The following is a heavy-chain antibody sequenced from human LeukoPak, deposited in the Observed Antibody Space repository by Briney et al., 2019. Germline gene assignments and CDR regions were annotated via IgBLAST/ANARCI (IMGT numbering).Heavy chain of an antibody. CDR3: AGGYCSGGSCRRRNYYYGMDV. CDR2: INHSGST. D-gene: IGHD2-15*01. CDR1: GGSFSGYY. Sequence: SETLSLTCAVYGGSFSGYYWSWIRQPPGKGLEWIGEINHSGSTNYSPSLKSRVTISVDTSKNQFSLKLSSVTAADTAVYYCAGGYCSGGSCRRRNYYYGMDVWGKGTTVTVSS. V-gene: IGHV4-34*01. J-gene: IGHJ6*04.